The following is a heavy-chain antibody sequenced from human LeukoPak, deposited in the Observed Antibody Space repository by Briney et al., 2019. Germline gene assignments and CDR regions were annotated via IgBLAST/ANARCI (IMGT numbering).Heavy chain of an antibody. Sequence: SSETLSLTCAVYGGSFTGYYWSWIRQPPGKGLGWIGEINHSGSTNYNPSLKRRVTISVDTSKNQFSLKLSSVTAADTAVYYCARALSGSCYRSGLGIWGQGTMVTVSS. J-gene: IGHJ3*02. D-gene: IGHD1-26*01. CDR1: GGSFTGYY. CDR2: INHSGST. CDR3: ARALSGSCYRSGLGI. V-gene: IGHV4-34*01.